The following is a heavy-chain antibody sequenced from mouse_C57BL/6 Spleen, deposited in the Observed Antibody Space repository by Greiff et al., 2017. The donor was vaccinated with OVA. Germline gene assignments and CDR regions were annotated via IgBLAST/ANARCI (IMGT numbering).Heavy chain of an antibody. CDR1: GYSITSGYY. J-gene: IGHJ4*01. V-gene: IGHV3-6*01. CDR2: ISYDGSN. Sequence: EVKLMESGPGLVKPSQSLSLTCSVTGYSITSGYYWNWIRQFPGNKLECMGYISYDGSNNYNPSLKNRISITRDTSKNQFFLKLNSVTTEDTATYYSARDGYNHYEDAKDDWGQGTSVTVSS. D-gene: IGHD1-1*01. CDR3: ARDGYNHYEDAKDD.